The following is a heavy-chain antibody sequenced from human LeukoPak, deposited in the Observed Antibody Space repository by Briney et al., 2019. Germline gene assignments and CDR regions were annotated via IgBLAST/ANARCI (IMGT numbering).Heavy chain of an antibody. J-gene: IGHJ4*02. D-gene: IGHD1-26*01. CDR2: ISGSGTST. CDR3: AKSPIIVGAQ. V-gene: IGHV3-23*01. CDR1: GFTFTNYA. Sequence: GGSLTLSCAASGFTFTNYAMSWVRQAQGKGLEWVSAISGSGTSTYYANSVKGRFTISRDNSENTLYLQMSSLTDEVTAVYYCAKSPIIVGAQGGEGTLVTVSS.